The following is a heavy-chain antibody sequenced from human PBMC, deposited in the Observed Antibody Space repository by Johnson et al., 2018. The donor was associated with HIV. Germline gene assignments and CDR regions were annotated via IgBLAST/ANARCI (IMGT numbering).Heavy chain of an antibody. V-gene: IGHV3-30*03. CDR3: ARGEEMATILI. Sequence: QVQLVESGGGVVQPGRSLRLSCAASGFTFSSYGMHWVRQAPGKGLEWVAVISYDGSNKYYADSVKGRFTISRDNSKNTLYLQMNSLRAEDTAVYYCARGEEMATILIWCQVTMVTVSS. D-gene: IGHD5-24*01. CDR1: GFTFSSYG. J-gene: IGHJ3*02. CDR2: ISYDGSNK.